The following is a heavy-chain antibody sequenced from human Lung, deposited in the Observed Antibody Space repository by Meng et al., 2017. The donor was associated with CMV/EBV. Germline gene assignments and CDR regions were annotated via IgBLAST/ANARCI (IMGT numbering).Heavy chain of an antibody. J-gene: IGHJ4*02. V-gene: IGHV4-34*01. CDR2: IRHSGDIT. Sequence: SETXSLTCGIYGGSLSGYYWSWIRQTPGKGLEWIGEIRHSGDITNYNPSLKSRVTISIDTSKKQFSLKLSAVPAADTAVYYCARQYSSSYYSDYWGQGTLVTVSS. CDR3: ARQYSSSYYSDY. D-gene: IGHD6-6*01. CDR1: GGSLSGYY.